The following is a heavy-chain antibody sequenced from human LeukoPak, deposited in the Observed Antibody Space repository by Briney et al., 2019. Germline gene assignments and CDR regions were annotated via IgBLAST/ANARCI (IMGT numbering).Heavy chain of an antibody. V-gene: IGHV3-9*01. CDR2: ISWNSGSI. CDR3: AKGEYIAAAVDY. CDR1: GFTLDDYA. D-gene: IGHD6-13*01. J-gene: IGHJ4*02. Sequence: GGSLRLSCAASGFTLDDYAMHWVRQAPGKGLEWVSGISWNSGSIGYADSVKGRFTISRDNAKNSLYLQMNSLRAEDTALYYCAKGEYIAAAVDYWGQGTLVTVSS.